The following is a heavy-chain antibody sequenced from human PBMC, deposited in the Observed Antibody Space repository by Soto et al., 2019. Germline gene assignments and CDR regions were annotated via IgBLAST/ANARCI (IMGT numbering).Heavy chain of an antibody. CDR1: GGTFSSYA. CDR2: IIPIFGTA. V-gene: IGHV1-69*13. Sequence: SVKVSCKASGGTFSSYAISWVRQAPGQGLEWMGGIIPIFGTANYAQKFQGRVTITADESTSTAYMELSSLRSEDTAVYYCARGPYYYDSSGYWPADYWGQGTLVTVSS. D-gene: IGHD3-22*01. J-gene: IGHJ4*02. CDR3: ARGPYYYDSSGYWPADY.